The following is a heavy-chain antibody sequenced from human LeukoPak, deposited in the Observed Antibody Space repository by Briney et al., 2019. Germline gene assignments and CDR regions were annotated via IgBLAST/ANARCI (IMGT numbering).Heavy chain of an antibody. Sequence: GGSLRLSCAASGFTFSSYGMHWVRQAPGKGLEWVAVIWYDGSNKYYADSVKGRFTISRDNSKNTLYLQVNSLRAEDTAVFYCARTDSGSYNHFDYWGQGTLVTVSS. CDR1: GFTFSSYG. V-gene: IGHV3-33*01. CDR2: IWYDGSNK. CDR3: ARTDSGSYNHFDY. J-gene: IGHJ4*02. D-gene: IGHD1-26*01.